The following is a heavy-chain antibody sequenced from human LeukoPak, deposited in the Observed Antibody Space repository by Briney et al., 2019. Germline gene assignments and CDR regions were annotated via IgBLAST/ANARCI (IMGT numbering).Heavy chain of an antibody. J-gene: IGHJ5*02. D-gene: IGHD3-10*01. CDR2: ISGSGGST. V-gene: IGHV3-23*01. Sequence: GGSLTLSCAASGFTFSSYAMSWLRQAPGKGLEWVSAISGSGGSTYYADSVKGRFTISRDNSKNALYLQMNSLRAEDTAVYYCAKGELLWFGISSWFYPWGQGTLVTVSS. CDR3: AKGELLWFGISSWFYP. CDR1: GFTFSSYA.